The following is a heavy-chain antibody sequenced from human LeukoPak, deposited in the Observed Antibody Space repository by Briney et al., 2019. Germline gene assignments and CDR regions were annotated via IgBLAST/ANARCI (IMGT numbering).Heavy chain of an antibody. CDR2: INHSGST. CDR3: ASSSSSWYYFDY. Sequence: SETLSLTCTVSGDSITSSAFYWGWIRQPPGKGLEWIGEINHSGSTNYNPSLKSRVTISVDTSKNQFSLKLSSVTAADTAVYYCASSSSSWYYFDYWGQGTLVTVSS. CDR1: GDSITSSAFY. D-gene: IGHD6-13*01. V-gene: IGHV4-39*07. J-gene: IGHJ4*02.